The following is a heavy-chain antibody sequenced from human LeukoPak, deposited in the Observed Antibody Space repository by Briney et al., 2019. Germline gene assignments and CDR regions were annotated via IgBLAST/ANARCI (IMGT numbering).Heavy chain of an antibody. V-gene: IGHV3-74*01. CDR2: INHDGSST. J-gene: IGHJ4*02. Sequence: PGGSLRLSCATSGFTFTTFWMHWVRQAPGKGLVWVSRINHDGSSTNYADSVKGRFTISRDNAKNSLYLQMNSLRAEDTAVYFCARVGALSSSWLLYWGQGTLVTVSS. D-gene: IGHD6-13*01. CDR3: ARVGALSSSWLLY. CDR1: GFTFTTFW.